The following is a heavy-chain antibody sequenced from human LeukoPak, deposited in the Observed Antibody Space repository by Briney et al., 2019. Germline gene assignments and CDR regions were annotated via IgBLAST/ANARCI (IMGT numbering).Heavy chain of an antibody. D-gene: IGHD3-22*01. J-gene: IGHJ4*02. V-gene: IGHV3-21*01. CDR1: GITFSSYS. Sequence: PGGSLRLSCAASGITFSSYSMNWVRQAPGKGLEWVSSISSSSSYIYYADSVKGRFTISRDNAKNSLYLQMNSLRAEDTAVYYCARDSYYYDSSGSPGWGQGTLVTVSS. CDR2: ISSSSSYI. CDR3: ARDSYYYDSSGSPG.